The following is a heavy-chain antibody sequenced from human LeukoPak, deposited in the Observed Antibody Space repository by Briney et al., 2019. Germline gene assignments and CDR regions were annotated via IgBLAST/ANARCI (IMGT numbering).Heavy chain of an antibody. J-gene: IGHJ4*02. CDR2: ISSSSSYI. D-gene: IGHD3-3*01. V-gene: IGHV3-23*01. CDR1: GFTFSSYA. Sequence: GRSLRLSCAASGFTFSSYAMSWVRQAPGKGLEWVSSISSSSSYIYYADSVKGRFTISRDNSKNTLYLEMNSLIPEDTGLYYCAKPQEADLWVPDYWGQGTLVTVSS. CDR3: AKPQEADLWVPDY.